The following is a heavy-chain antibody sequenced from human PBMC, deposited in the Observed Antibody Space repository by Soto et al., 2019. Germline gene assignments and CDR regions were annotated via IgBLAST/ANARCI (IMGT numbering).Heavy chain of an antibody. CDR2: IYYSGST. D-gene: IGHD2-15*01. CDR3: ARHRRDIVSTYYLAV. V-gene: IGHV4-59*08. Sequence: SETLSVTCSVAGGSISRYYWSWIRQPPGKGLEWIGYIYYSGSTNYNPSLKSRVTISVDTSKNQFSLKLSSVTAADTAVYYCARHRRDIVSTYYLAVWGNGTTVTVSS. CDR1: GGSISRYY. J-gene: IGHJ6*03.